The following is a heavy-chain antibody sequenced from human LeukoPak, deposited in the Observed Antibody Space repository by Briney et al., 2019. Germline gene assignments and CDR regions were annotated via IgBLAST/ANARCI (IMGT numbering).Heavy chain of an antibody. J-gene: IGHJ4*02. CDR1: GYTFTSYG. V-gene: IGHV1-18*01. CDR3: VRPIYSGYDFDY. CDR2: ISAYNGNT. Sequence: ASVKVSCKASGYTFTSYGISWVRQAPGQGLEWMGWISAYNGNTNYAQKLQGRVTMTTDTSTSTAYMELRSLRSDDTAVYYCVRPIYSGYDFDYWGQGTLVTVSS. D-gene: IGHD5-12*01.